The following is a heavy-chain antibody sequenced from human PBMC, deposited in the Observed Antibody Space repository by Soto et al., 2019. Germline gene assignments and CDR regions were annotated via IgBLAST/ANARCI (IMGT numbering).Heavy chain of an antibody. CDR3: AMLGRTDNIGYSLRYFDS. J-gene: IGHJ4*02. CDR2: IYPFYSDT. CDR1: GYIFTTYW. Sequence: GESLKISCRGFGYIFTTYWIVWVLHMPGKCLDCIGIIYPFYSDTRYSPSFQGQFTISADNSIITSYLHCIILKASYTAIYYCAMLGRTDNIGYSLRYFDSWGQGTLVTVSS. V-gene: IGHV5-51*01. D-gene: IGHD3-22*01.